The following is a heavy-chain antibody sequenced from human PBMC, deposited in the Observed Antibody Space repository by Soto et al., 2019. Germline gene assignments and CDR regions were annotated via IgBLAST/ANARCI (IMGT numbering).Heavy chain of an antibody. D-gene: IGHD7-27*01. J-gene: IGHJ4*02. Sequence: QVQLQESGPGLVKPSQTLSLTCTVSGGSVNSGTFYWHWIRQYPGKGLEWIGYFYSGGSTYYNPSLLSRVSISEDTSKNQFSLRLSSVTAADTAVYYCASGWHRVTGTYDYWGQGALVTVSS. V-gene: IGHV4-31*03. CDR2: FYSGGST. CDR3: ASGWHRVTGTYDY. CDR1: GGSVNSGTFY.